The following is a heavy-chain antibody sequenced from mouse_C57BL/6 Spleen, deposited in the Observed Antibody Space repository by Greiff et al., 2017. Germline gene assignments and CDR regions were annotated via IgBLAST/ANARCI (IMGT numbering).Heavy chain of an antibody. CDR1: GFTFSDYG. V-gene: IGHV5-17*01. Sequence: EVQVVESGGGLVKPGGSLKLSCAASGFTFSDYGMHWVRQAPEKGLEWVAYISSGSSTIYYADTVKGRFTISRDNAKNTLFLQMTSLRSEDTAMYYCARSTEYYAMDYWGQGTSVTVSS. D-gene: IGHD5-1*01. J-gene: IGHJ4*01. CDR3: ARSTEYYAMDY. CDR2: ISSGSSTI.